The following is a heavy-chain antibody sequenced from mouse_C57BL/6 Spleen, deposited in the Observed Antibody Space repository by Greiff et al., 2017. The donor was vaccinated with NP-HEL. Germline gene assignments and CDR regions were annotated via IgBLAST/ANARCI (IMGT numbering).Heavy chain of an antibody. J-gene: IGHJ2*01. Sequence: QVQLKQPGAELVKPGASVKMSCKASGYTFTSYWITWVKQRPGQGLEWIGDIYPGSGSTNYNEKFKSKATLTVDTSSSTAYMQLSSLTSEDSAVYYCARWGISTMVTFDYWGQGTTLTVSS. V-gene: IGHV1-55*01. D-gene: IGHD2-2*01. CDR3: ARWGISTMVTFDY. CDR2: IYPGSGST. CDR1: GYTFTSYW.